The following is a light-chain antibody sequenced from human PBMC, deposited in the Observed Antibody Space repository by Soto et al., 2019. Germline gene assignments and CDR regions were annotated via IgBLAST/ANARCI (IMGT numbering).Light chain of an antibody. Sequence: DIPMTQSPSTLYASVGDRVTITCRASQSLNSWLAWYQHKPGKAPKLLIHKASILASGVPSRFSGSDSGAEFTLTISSLQPDDFATYYCQHYIGYSGMFGQGTKVDIK. V-gene: IGKV1-5*03. J-gene: IGKJ1*01. CDR3: QHYIGYSGM. CDR1: QSLNSW. CDR2: KAS.